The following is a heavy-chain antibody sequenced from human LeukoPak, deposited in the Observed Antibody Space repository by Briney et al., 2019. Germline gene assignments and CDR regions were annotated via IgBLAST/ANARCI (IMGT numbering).Heavy chain of an antibody. CDR2: MNPNSGNT. V-gene: IGHV1-8*01. D-gene: IGHD6-13*01. J-gene: IGHJ4*02. CDR3: ARGGIAAADYYFDY. Sequence: ASVKVSCKASGYTCTSYDINWVRQATGQGLEWMGWMNPNSGNTGYAQKFQGRVTITADESTSTAYMELSSLRSEDTAVYYCARGGIAAADYYFDYWGQGTLVTVSS. CDR1: GYTCTSYD.